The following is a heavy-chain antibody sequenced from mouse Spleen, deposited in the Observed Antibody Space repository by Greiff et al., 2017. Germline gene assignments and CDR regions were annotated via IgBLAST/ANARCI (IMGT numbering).Heavy chain of an antibody. Sequence: QVQLQQPGTELVKPGASVKLSCKASGYTFTSYWMHWVKQRPGQGLEWIGNINPSNGGTNYNEKFKSKATLTVDKSSSTAYMQLSSLTSEDSAVYYCARRGEIYYYDGSYSDYWGQGTTLTVSS. V-gene: IGHV1-53*01. J-gene: IGHJ2*01. CDR1: GYTFTSYW. D-gene: IGHD1-1*01. CDR3: ARRGEIYYYDGSYSDY. CDR2: INPSNGGT.